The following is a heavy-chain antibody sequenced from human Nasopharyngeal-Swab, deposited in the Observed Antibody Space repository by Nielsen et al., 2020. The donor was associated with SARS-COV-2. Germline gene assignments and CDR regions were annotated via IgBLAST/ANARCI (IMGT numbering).Heavy chain of an antibody. D-gene: IGHD2-21*02. CDR3: ARSTYCGGDCQNYFDY. J-gene: IGHJ4*02. Sequence: SETLSLTCTVSGGSISSSYWSWIRQPPGKGLEWIGYIYYSGSTNYNPSLKSRVTISVDTSKNQFSLKLNSVTAADTAVYYCARSTYCGGDCQNYFDYWGQGTLVTVSS. CDR2: IYYSGST. V-gene: IGHV4-59*08. CDR1: GGSISSSY.